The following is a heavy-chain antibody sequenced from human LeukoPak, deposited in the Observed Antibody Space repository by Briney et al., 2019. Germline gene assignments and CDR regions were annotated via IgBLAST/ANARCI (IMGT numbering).Heavy chain of an antibody. CDR2: ISWNSGSI. D-gene: IGHD1-14*01. CDR3: ARDSFGIAFDI. Sequence: GRSLRLSCAASGFTFDDYAMHWVRQAPGKGLEWVSGISWNSGSIGYADSVKGRFTMSRDNAKNSLYLQMNSLRAGDTAAYYCARDSFGIAFDIWGQGTMVTVSS. CDR1: GFTFDDYA. J-gene: IGHJ3*02. V-gene: IGHV3-9*01.